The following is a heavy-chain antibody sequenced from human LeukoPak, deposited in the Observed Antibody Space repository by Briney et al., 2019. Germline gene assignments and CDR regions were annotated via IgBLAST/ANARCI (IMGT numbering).Heavy chain of an antibody. CDR2: IWYDGSNK. J-gene: IGHJ4*02. CDR3: ARDKLLENYFDY. V-gene: IGHV3-33*01. CDR1: GFTFSSYG. D-gene: IGHD3-10*01. Sequence: GGSLKLSCAASGFTFSSYGMHWVRQAPGKGLEGVAVIWYDGSNKYYADSVKGRFTISRDNSKNTLYLQMNSLRAEDTAVYYCARDKLLENYFDYWGQGTLVTVSS.